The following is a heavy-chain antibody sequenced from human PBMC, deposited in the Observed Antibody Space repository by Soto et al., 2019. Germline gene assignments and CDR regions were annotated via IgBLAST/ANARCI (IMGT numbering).Heavy chain of an antibody. CDR1: GGSISSYY. Sequence: SETLSLTCTVSGGSISSYYWSWIRQPPGKGLEWIGYIYYSGSTNYNPSLKSRVTISVDTSKNQFSLKLSSVTAADTAVYYCAGYSRIVGATMRGGNDYYYGMDVWGQGTTVTVSS. CDR3: AGYSRIVGATMRGGNDYYYGMDV. D-gene: IGHD1-26*01. V-gene: IGHV4-59*01. J-gene: IGHJ6*02. CDR2: IYYSGST.